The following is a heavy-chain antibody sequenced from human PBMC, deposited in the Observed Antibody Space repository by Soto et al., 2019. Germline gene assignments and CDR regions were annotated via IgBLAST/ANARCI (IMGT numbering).Heavy chain of an antibody. J-gene: IGHJ5*02. D-gene: IGHD2-8*01. CDR2: IYPCKSKT. CDR3: ARGFNGSAGRFET. V-gene: IGHV5-51*01. Sequence: GESLKISCKGSVYKFATYCIAWLRQMPVIGLEWMGIIYPCKSKTIYSPSFQGLVTISADTSLNTAYLQWDSLRASDTAIYYCARGFNGSAGRFETWGQGTGVTVSS. CDR1: VYKFATYC.